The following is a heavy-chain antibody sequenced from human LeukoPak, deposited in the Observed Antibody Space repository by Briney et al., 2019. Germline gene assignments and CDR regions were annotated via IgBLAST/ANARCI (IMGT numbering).Heavy chain of an antibody. CDR3: ARDRAADYYDSSGYYGY. Sequence: EASVKVSFKASGGTFSIYAISWVRQAPGQGLEWMGRIIPILGIANYAQKFQGRVTMTTDTSTSTAYMELRSLRSDDTAVYYCARDRAADYYDSSGYYGYWGQGTLVTVSS. CDR2: IIPILGIA. V-gene: IGHV1-69*04. D-gene: IGHD3-22*01. J-gene: IGHJ4*02. CDR1: GGTFSIYA.